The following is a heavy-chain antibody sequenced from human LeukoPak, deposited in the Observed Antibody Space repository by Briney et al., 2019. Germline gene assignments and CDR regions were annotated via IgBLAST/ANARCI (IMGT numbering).Heavy chain of an antibody. V-gene: IGHV1-46*01. J-gene: IGHJ5*02. CDR1: GYTFTSYY. Sequence: ASVKVSCKAPGYTFTSYYMHWVRQAPGQGLEWMGIINPSGGSTSYAQKFQGRVTMTRNTSISTAYMELSSLRSEDTAVYYCAREELGVMFWFDPWGQGTLVTVSS. D-gene: IGHD3-16*01. CDR2: INPSGGST. CDR3: AREELGVMFWFDP.